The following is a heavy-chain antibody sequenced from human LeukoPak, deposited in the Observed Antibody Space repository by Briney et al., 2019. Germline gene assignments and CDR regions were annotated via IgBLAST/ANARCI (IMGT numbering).Heavy chain of an antibody. CDR1: GFTFSDHY. Sequence: GGSLRLSCAASGFTFSDHYIDWVCQAPGKGLEWVGRIRNKVYSYTTEYAASVTGRITISRDDSKNSVHLQMNSLKTEDTAVYYCTRSSPTGYFVFDYWGQGTLVTVSS. J-gene: IGHJ4*02. CDR3: TRSSPTGYFVFDY. CDR2: IRNKVYSYTT. V-gene: IGHV3-72*01. D-gene: IGHD2-2*01.